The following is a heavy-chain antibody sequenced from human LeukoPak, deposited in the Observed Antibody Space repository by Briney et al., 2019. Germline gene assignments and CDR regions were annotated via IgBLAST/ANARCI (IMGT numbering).Heavy chain of an antibody. CDR3: ARDAGDCGGDCPRWFDP. J-gene: IGHJ5*02. V-gene: IGHV3-74*01. Sequence: GSLRLSCAASGFTFSSYWMHWVRQTPGKGLVWVSRINPDGASTNYADSVKGRFTISRDNAKNTVDLQMNSLRGEDTAVYYCARDAGDCGGDCPRWFDPWGQGTLVTVSS. D-gene: IGHD2-21*02. CDR2: INPDGAST. CDR1: GFTFSSYW.